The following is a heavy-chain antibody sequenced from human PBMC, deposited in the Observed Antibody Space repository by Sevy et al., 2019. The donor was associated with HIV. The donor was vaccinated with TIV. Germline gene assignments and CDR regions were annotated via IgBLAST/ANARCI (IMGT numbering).Heavy chain of an antibody. J-gene: IGHJ6*02. Sequence: GESLKISCAASGFTFSSYSMNWVRQAPGKGLEWVSSISSSSSYIYYADSVKGRFTISRDIAKNSLYLQMNSLRAEDTAVYYCARDTRAGLGMDVWGQGTTVTVSS. CDR2: ISSSSSYI. CDR1: GFTFSSYS. V-gene: IGHV3-21*01. CDR3: ARDTRAGLGMDV. D-gene: IGHD3-9*01.